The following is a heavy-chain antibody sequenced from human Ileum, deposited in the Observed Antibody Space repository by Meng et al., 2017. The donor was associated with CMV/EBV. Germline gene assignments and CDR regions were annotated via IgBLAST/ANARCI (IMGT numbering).Heavy chain of an antibody. CDR3: TYGWPLKY. V-gene: IGHV6-1*01. Sequence: VHLHQSGPGLVKPPQTLSLTCAGDSVSISTESWNWIRQSPSRGLEWLGRTWYGSKWYYEYAVSVKSRITIIPDTSQNQISLQLNSVTPDDTAVYYCTYGWPLKYWGQGSLVTVSS. CDR1: DSVSISTES. J-gene: IGHJ4*02. D-gene: IGHD3-10*01. CDR2: TWYGSKWYY.